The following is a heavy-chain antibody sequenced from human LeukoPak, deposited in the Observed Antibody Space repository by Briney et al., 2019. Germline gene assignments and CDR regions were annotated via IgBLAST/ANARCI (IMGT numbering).Heavy chain of an antibody. J-gene: IGHJ4*02. D-gene: IGHD3-22*01. Sequence: SETLSLTCTVSGGSISSSSYYWGWIRQPPGKGLEWIGRIYTSGSTNYNPSLKSRVTMSVDTSKNQFSLKLSSVTAADTAVYYCARDYYDSSGYPTHDYWGQGTLVTVSS. CDR2: IYTSGST. CDR3: ARDYYDSSGYPTHDY. V-gene: IGHV4-39*07. CDR1: GGSISSSSYY.